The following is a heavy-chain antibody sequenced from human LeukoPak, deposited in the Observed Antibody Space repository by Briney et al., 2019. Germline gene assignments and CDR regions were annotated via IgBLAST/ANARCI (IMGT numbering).Heavy chain of an antibody. CDR2: INNDGSST. V-gene: IGHV3-74*01. D-gene: IGHD6-13*01. CDR3: ARGANGKYSSSDD. Sequence: GGSLRLSCAASGFTFSSYWMHWVRQAPGKGLVWVSRINNDGSSTSYADSVKGRFTISRDNAKNTLYLQMNSLRVEDTAVYYCARGANGKYSSSDDWGQGTLVTVSS. CDR1: GFTFSSYW. J-gene: IGHJ4*02.